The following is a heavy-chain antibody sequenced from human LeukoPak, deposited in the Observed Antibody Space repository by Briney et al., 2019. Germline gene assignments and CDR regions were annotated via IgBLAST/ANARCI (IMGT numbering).Heavy chain of an antibody. CDR1: GGSFSGYY. Sequence: PSETLSLTCAVYGGSFSGYYWSWIRQPPGKGLEWIGEINHNGSTNYSSSLKSRVTISVDTSKSQFSLKLVSVTAADTAVYYCAVYSENYVLPHFDFWGQGTLVTVSS. D-gene: IGHD1-26*01. J-gene: IGHJ4*02. CDR3: AVYSENYVLPHFDF. CDR2: INHNGST. V-gene: IGHV4-34*01.